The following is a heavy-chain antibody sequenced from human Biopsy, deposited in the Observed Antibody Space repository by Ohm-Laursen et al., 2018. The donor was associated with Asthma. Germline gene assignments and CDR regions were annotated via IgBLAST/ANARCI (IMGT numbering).Heavy chain of an antibody. CDR2: SNQGGSP. Sequence: GTLSLTCGVSRGSLRVYVWSWIRQPPGKGLEWIGESNQGGSPTFNPSLKSRVTISRDTSKNQLSLKLRSVTAADTAVYYCASGPEWYGLDVWGQGTTVTVSS. CDR3: ASGPEWYGLDV. CDR1: RGSLRVYV. D-gene: IGHD3-3*01. J-gene: IGHJ6*02. V-gene: IGHV4-34*01.